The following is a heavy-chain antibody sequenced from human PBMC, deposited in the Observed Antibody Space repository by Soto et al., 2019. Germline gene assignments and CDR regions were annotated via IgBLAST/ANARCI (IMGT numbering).Heavy chain of an antibody. D-gene: IGHD4-17*01. V-gene: IGHV3-7*01. Sequence: EVQLVESGGGLVQPGGSLRLSCAASGLTFSNSWMSWVRQAPGKGLEWVASIKEDGSEKYYVDSVKGRCTISRDNAKNALDLQMNSLRGEDTAVYYFANHGAYCFDYWGQGTLVTVSS. CDR2: IKEDGSEK. CDR1: GLTFSNSW. CDR3: ANHGAYCFDY. J-gene: IGHJ4*02.